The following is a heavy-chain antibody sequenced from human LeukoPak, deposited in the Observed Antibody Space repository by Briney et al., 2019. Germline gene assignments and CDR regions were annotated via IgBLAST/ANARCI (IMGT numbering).Heavy chain of an antibody. D-gene: IGHD1-26*01. J-gene: IGHJ4*02. V-gene: IGHV1-18*01. CDR2: ISAYTGNT. Sequence: ASVKVSCKASGYTFTSYDFSWVRQAPGQGLEWMGWISAYTGNTKYAQRLQGRVTLTTDTSTSTAYMELRSLRSDDTAVYYCAREDHSGNHIDHWGQGTLVTVSS. CDR3: AREDHSGNHIDH. CDR1: GYTFTSYD.